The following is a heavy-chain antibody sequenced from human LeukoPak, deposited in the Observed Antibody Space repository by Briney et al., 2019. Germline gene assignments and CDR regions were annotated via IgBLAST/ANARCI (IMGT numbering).Heavy chain of an antibody. Sequence: SETLSLACTVSGGSISSYYWSWIRQPPGKGLEWIGYIYYSGSTNYNPSLKSRVTISVDTSKNQFSLKLSSVTAADTAVYYCARHYGDYFHHDAFDIWGQGTMVTVSS. CDR3: ARHYGDYFHHDAFDI. J-gene: IGHJ3*02. CDR1: GGSISSYY. D-gene: IGHD4-17*01. V-gene: IGHV4-59*01. CDR2: IYYSGST.